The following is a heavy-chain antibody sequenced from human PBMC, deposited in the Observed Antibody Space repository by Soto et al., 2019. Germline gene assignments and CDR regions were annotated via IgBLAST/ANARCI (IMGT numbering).Heavy chain of an antibody. CDR2: IYYSGST. CDR3: ARNTYGSGSYYTVCGGYYYYYGMDV. J-gene: IGHJ6*02. CDR1: GGSISSYY. D-gene: IGHD3-10*01. Sequence: SETLSLTCTVSGGSISSYYWSWIRQPPGKGLEWIGYIYYSGSTNYNPSLKSRVTISVDTSKNQFSLKLSSVTAADTAVYYCARNTYGSGSYYTVCGGYYYYYGMDVWGQGTTVTVSS. V-gene: IGHV4-59*01.